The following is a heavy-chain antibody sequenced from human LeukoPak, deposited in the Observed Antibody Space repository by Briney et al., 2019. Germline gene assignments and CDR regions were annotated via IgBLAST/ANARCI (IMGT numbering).Heavy chain of an antibody. CDR3: ARQGSGYYHFDY. V-gene: IGHV1-69*02. D-gene: IGHD3-3*01. J-gene: IGHJ4*02. CDR1: GGTFSSYT. CDR2: IIPILGIA. Sequence: SVKVSYKASGGTFSSYTISWVRQAPGQGLEWMGRIIPILGIANYAQKFQGRVTITADKSTSTAFMELSSLRSEDTAVYYCARQGSGYYHFDYWGQGTLVTVSS.